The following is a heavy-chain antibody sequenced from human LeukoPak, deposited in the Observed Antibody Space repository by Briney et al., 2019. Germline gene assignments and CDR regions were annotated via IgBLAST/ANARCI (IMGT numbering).Heavy chain of an antibody. CDR1: GGSFSGYY. D-gene: IGHD2-2*01. V-gene: IGHV4-34*01. CDR3: ARDTHIVVVPAAPRDWFDP. J-gene: IGHJ5*02. Sequence: SETLSLTCAVYGGSFSGYYWSWIRQPPGKGLEWIGEINHSGSTNYNPSLKSRVTISVDTSKNQFSLKLSSVTAADTAVYYCARDTHIVVVPAAPRDWFDPWGQGTLVTVSS. CDR2: INHSGST.